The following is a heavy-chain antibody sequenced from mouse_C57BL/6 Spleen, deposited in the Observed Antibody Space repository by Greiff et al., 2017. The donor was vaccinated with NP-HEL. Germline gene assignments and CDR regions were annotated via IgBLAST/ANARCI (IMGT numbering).Heavy chain of an antibody. D-gene: IGHD2-2*01. CDR2: IHPNSGST. J-gene: IGHJ3*01. Sequence: QVQLQQPGAELVKPGASVKLSCKASGYTFTSYWMHWVTQRPGQGLEWIGMIHPNSGSTHYNEKFKSTATLTVDKSSSTAYMQLISLTSDDSAVYYCGGDLSTMVTTPFAYWGQGTLVTVSA. CDR3: GGDLSTMVTTPFAY. V-gene: IGHV1-64*01. CDR1: GYTFTSYW.